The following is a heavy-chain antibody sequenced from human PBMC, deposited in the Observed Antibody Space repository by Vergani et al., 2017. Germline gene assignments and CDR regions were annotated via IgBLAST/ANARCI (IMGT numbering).Heavy chain of an antibody. Sequence: QVQLVQSGAEVKKPGASVKVSCKASGYTFTGYYMHWVRQAPGQGLEWMGWINPNSGATNYAQKFQGRVTMTRDTSISTAYMELSRLRSDDTAVYYCARPAGSSTSCYWPLFEFDYWGQGTLVTVSS. V-gene: IGHV1-2*02. CDR1: GYTFTGYY. CDR3: ARPAGSSTSCYWPLFEFDY. D-gene: IGHD2-2*01. CDR2: INPNSGAT. J-gene: IGHJ4*02.